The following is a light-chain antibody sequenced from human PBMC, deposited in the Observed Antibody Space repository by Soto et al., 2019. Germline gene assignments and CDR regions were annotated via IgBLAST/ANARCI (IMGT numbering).Light chain of an antibody. V-gene: IGKV1-39*01. CDR3: QQSYNVPRT. CDR1: ENIPGY. J-gene: IGKJ1*01. CDR2: AAS. Sequence: IQMTQSPSSLSASVGDRVTITCRASENIPGYVHWYQQRLGQAPKLLIYAASRLQSGVSSRFSGSESRTEFTLTISSLQREDSATYYCQQSYNVPRTFGQGTKVDIK.